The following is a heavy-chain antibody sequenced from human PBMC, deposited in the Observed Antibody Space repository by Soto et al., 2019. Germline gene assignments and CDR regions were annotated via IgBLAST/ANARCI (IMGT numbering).Heavy chain of an antibody. V-gene: IGHV1-18*01. CDR2: ISGHNGNT. J-gene: IGHJ4*02. CDR3: ARDLYPLAYYFDY. CDR1: GYTFTKHG. Sequence: QVQLVQSGAEVKKPGASVKVSCKASGYTFTKHGISWVRQAPGQGLEWLGWISGHNGNTKYAQRLQGRVTMTTDTSTSTAYMELRSLKSDDTAVYYCARDLYPLAYYFDYWGQGTLVTVSS.